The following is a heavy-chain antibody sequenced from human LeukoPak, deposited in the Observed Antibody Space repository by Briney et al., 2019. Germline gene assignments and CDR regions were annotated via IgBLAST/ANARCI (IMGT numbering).Heavy chain of an antibody. Sequence: GGSLRLSCVVSGFTFSNYAVNWVRQAPGEWLEWVSFISSSSSYIYYADSVKGRFTISRDNAKNSLYLQMNSLRAEDTAVYYCARSYYDSSGYPNFDYWGQGTLVTVSS. J-gene: IGHJ4*02. CDR1: GFTFSNYA. CDR2: ISSSSSYI. D-gene: IGHD3-22*01. V-gene: IGHV3-21*01. CDR3: ARSYYDSSGYPNFDY.